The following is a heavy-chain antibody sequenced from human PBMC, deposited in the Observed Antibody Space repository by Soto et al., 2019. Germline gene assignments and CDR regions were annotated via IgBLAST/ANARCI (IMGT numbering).Heavy chain of an antibody. CDR2: IDSSGSII. CDR3: ARDLGYYDSSGYFDY. V-gene: IGHV3-11*01. D-gene: IGHD3-22*01. Sequence: GALRVSCSASVFTVSDYYMSWIRQAPGKGLEWISYIDSSGSIIYYADSVKGRFTISRDNAKNSLYLQMNSLRAEDTAVYYCARDLGYYDSSGYFDYWGQGTLVTVSS. CDR1: VFTVSDYY. J-gene: IGHJ4*02.